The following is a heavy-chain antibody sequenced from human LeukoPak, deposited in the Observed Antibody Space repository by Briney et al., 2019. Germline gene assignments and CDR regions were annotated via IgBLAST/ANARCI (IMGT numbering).Heavy chain of an antibody. V-gene: IGHV3-20*04. CDR3: ARNFGGGDSSGPYY. D-gene: IGHD3-22*01. J-gene: IGHJ4*02. CDR1: GFTFNDYG. Sequence: GGSLRLSCAASGFTFNDYGMSWVRQAPGKGLEWVSAINWNGGSTGYADSVKGRFTISRDNAKNSLYLQMNSLRAEDTALYYCARNFGGGDSSGPYYWGQGTLVTVSS. CDR2: INWNGGST.